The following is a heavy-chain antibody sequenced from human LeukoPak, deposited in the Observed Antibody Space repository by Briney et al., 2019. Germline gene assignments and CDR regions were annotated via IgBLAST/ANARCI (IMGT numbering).Heavy chain of an antibody. D-gene: IGHD6-19*01. J-gene: IGHJ6*02. CDR1: GFTFSNYA. V-gene: IGHV3-33*08. CDR2: IWYDGGNK. CDR3: ARDIVAGTEYYYGMDV. Sequence: SGGSLRLSCAASGFTFSNYAMSWVRQAPGKGLEWVAVIWYDGGNKYYADSVKGRFTISRDNSKNTLYLQMNSLRAEDTAVYYCARDIVAGTEYYYGMDVWGQGTTVTVSS.